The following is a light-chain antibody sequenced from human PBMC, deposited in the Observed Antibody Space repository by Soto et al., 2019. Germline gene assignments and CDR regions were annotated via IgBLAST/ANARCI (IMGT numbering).Light chain of an antibody. J-gene: IGKJ5*01. CDR1: QSVSSSY. Sequence: EIGWTQSTGTLSWSVGERATLSCRASQSVSSSYLAWYQQKPGQAPRLLIYGASSRATGIPDRFSGSGSGTDFTLTISSLEPEDSAVYYCQQRHMWPITFGQGTRLAIK. CDR2: GAS. CDR3: QQRHMWPIT. V-gene: IGKV3D-20*02.